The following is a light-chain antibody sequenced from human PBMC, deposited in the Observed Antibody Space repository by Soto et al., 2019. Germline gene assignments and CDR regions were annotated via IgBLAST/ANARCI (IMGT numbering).Light chain of an antibody. CDR1: SSDVGGYNY. Sequence: QAVVTQPASVSGSPGQSITISCTGTSSDVGGYNYVSWYQQHPGKAPKLMIYEVSNRPSGVSNRFSGSKSGNTASLTISGLQAEDEADYYCSSYTSSSTVVVFGGGTKLTVL. J-gene: IGLJ2*01. CDR2: EVS. V-gene: IGLV2-14*01. CDR3: SSYTSSSTVVV.